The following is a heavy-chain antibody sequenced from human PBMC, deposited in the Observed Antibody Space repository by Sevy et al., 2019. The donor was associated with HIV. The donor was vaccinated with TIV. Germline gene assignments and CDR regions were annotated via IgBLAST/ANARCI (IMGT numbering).Heavy chain of an antibody. J-gene: IGHJ6*02. CDR3: ARHEAYHFWGDTIRENYYYGIDV. D-gene: IGHD3-3*01. V-gene: IGHV4-39*01. CDR1: GASITTNTYY. CDR2: IFYSGRS. Sequence: SETLSLTCSVSGASITTNTYYWGWIRQAPGKGLEWIGSIFYSGRSDYNPSLKGRVTISVDTSKNQFSLKLRSVTAADTSVYYCARHEAYHFWGDTIRENYYYGIDVWGQGTTVTVSS.